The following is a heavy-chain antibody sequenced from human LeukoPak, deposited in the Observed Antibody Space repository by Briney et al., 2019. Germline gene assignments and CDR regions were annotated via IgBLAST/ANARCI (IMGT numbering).Heavy chain of an antibody. D-gene: IGHD3-10*01. J-gene: IGHJ1*01. V-gene: IGHV6-1*01. CDR3: ARYGSGSYSDDHFQH. CDR2: TYYRSKWYN. CDR1: GDRVSSSSGA. Sequence: SQTLSLTCAISGDRVSSSSGAWNWIRQSPSRGLVWLGRTYYRSKWYNDYAVSVKSRLTINPDTSKNQFSLHLNSVTPEDTAVYYCARYGSGSYSDDHFQHWGQGTLVTVSS.